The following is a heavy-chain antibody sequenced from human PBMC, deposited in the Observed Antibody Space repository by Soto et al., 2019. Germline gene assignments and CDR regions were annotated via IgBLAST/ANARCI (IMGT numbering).Heavy chain of an antibody. Sequence: QVQLVESGGGVVQPGKSVRLSCAASGFTFSLYGIHWVRQAPGKGLEWVAFITYEGSNHHYADSVKGRFTISSDNSKNILYLQMNDLRPEDTAVYYCAKDVTAAGDNYYYTGLDVWGHGTTVTVSS. CDR1: GFTFSLYG. D-gene: IGHD6-13*01. V-gene: IGHV3-30*18. J-gene: IGHJ6*02. CDR3: AKDVTAAGDNYYYTGLDV. CDR2: ITYEGSNH.